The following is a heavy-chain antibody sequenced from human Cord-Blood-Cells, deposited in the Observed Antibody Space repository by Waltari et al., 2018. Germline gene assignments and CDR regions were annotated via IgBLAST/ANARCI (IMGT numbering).Heavy chain of an antibody. Sequence: QVQLQQWGAGRLKPSETLSLTCAVDGGSFRGYYWRSLRQPPGKGLEWIGEINHSGSTNYNPSLKSRVTISVDTSKNQFSLKLSSVTAADTAVYYCARGVTVTRNAFDIWGQGTMVTVSS. CDR3: ARGVTVTRNAFDI. D-gene: IGHD4-4*01. J-gene: IGHJ3*02. CDR1: GGSFRGYY. CDR2: INHSGST. V-gene: IGHV4-34*01.